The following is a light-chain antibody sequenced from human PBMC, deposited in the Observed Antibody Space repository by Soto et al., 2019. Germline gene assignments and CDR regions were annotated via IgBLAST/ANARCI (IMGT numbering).Light chain of an antibody. CDR2: DNN. V-gene: IGLV1-51*01. CDR3: GTWDSSLSAGYV. CDR1: SSNIGNNY. Sequence: QSVLTQPPSVSAAPGQKVTISCSGSSSNIGNNYVSWYQQLPGTAPKLLIYDNNKRPSGIPDRFSGSKSGTSATLGITGLQTGDEADYYCGTWDSSLSAGYVFGTGTKDTVL. J-gene: IGLJ1*01.